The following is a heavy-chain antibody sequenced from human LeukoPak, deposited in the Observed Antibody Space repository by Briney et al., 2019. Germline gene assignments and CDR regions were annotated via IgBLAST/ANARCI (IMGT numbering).Heavy chain of an antibody. CDR1: GDSISSSSYY. Sequence: KPSETLSLTCTVSGDSISSSSYYWGWIRQPPGKGLEWIGSIYYSGSTYYNPSLKSRVTISVDTSKNQFSLKLSSVTAADTAVYYCARLQWELLRDWGQGTLVTVSS. CDR2: IYYSGST. D-gene: IGHD1-26*01. CDR3: ARLQWELLRD. V-gene: IGHV4-39*01. J-gene: IGHJ4*02.